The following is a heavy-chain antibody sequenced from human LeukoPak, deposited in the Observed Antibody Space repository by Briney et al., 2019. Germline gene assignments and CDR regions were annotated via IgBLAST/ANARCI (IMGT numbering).Heavy chain of an antibody. CDR2: ISGDGYTT. CDR3: VKDLTAAAIHYFDD. CDR1: GFTFYDYA. J-gene: IGHJ4*02. Sequence: PGGSLRLSCAASGFTFYDYAMHWVRQAPGKGLEWVSVISGDGYTTYYADSVKGRFTISRHNSKNSLYLQMNSLRTEDTALYYCVKDLTAAAIHYFDDWGQGTLVTVSS. V-gene: IGHV3-43*02. D-gene: IGHD2-2*01.